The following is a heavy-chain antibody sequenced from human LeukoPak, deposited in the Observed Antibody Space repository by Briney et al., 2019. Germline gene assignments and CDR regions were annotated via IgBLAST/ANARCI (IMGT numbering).Heavy chain of an antibody. CDR1: GYTFTDYY. J-gene: IGHJ2*01. Sequence: ASVKVSCKTSGYTFTDYYVHWVRQAPGQGLEWMGWINPNSGATNYAQKFQGRVTMTRDTSVSTAYIELSRLRFDDTAVYYCARLQGIAAAGSYWYFDLWGRGTLVTVSS. D-gene: IGHD6-13*01. CDR3: ARLQGIAAAGSYWYFDL. V-gene: IGHV1-2*02. CDR2: INPNSGAT.